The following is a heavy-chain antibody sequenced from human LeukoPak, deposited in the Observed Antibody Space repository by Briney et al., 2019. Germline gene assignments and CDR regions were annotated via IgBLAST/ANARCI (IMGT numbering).Heavy chain of an antibody. CDR3: ASPSSGYYHFDY. V-gene: IGHV3-23*01. CDR2: ISGSGGST. CDR1: GFTFSDYY. J-gene: IGHJ4*02. Sequence: GGSLRLSCAASGFTFSDYYMSWVRQAPGKGLEWVSAISGSGGSTYYADSVKGRFTISRDNSKNTLYLQMNSLRAEDTAVYYCASPSSGYYHFDYWGQGTLVTVST. D-gene: IGHD3-22*01.